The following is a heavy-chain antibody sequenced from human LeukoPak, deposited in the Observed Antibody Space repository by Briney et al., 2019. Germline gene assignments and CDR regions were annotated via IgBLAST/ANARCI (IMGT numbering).Heavy chain of an antibody. Sequence: GGSLRHSCAVSGFTFSRHWMSWVRQAPGKGLEWVSVIYSGGSTYYADSVKGRFTISRDNSKNTLYLQMNSLRAEDTAVYYCARDQYGMDVWGQGTTVTVSS. J-gene: IGHJ6*02. V-gene: IGHV3-53*01. CDR3: ARDQYGMDV. CDR1: GFTFSRHW. CDR2: IYSGGST.